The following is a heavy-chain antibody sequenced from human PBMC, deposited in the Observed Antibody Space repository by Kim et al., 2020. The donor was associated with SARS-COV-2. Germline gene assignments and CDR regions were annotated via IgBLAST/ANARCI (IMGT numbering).Heavy chain of an antibody. V-gene: IGHV3-74*01. D-gene: IGHD2-2*01. CDR2: INSDGSST. Sequence: GGSLRLSCAASGFTFSSYWMHWVRQAPGKGLVWVSRINSDGSSTSYADSVKGRFTISRDNAKNTLYLQMNSLRAEDTAVYYCAALPPYYYYYYGMDVWGQGTTVTDSS. CDR1: GFTFSSYW. J-gene: IGHJ6*02. CDR3: AALPPYYYYYYGMDV.